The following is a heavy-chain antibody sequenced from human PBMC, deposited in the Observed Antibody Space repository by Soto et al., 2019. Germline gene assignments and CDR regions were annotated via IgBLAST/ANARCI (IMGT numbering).Heavy chain of an antibody. V-gene: IGHV3-21*06. Sequence: GGSLRLSCAASGFTFGTYTMNWVRQAPGKGLEWVSSINSDSDYIYYADSVRGRFTISRDNAQSSLYLQMNSLRADDTAVYFCARDSGAAKSYFNYWGQGVLVTVSS. J-gene: IGHJ4*02. D-gene: IGHD2-15*01. CDR3: ARDSGAAKSYFNY. CDR2: INSDSDYI. CDR1: GFTFGTYT.